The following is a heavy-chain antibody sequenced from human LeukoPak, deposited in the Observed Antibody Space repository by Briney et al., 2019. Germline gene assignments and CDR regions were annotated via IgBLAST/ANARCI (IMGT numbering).Heavy chain of an antibody. CDR2: ISTSSSYI. CDR3: ARGASVVAGNDNAFDI. Sequence: PGGSLRPSCAASGFTFSSYSMNWVRQAPGMGLEWVSSISTSSSYIYYADSVKGRFTISRDNARNSLYLQMNSLRAEDTAVYYCARGASVVAGNDNAFDIWGQGTMVTVSS. CDR1: GFTFSSYS. V-gene: IGHV3-21*01. D-gene: IGHD6-19*01. J-gene: IGHJ3*02.